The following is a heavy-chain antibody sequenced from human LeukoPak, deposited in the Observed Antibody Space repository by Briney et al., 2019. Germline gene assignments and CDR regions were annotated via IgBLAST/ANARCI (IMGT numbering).Heavy chain of an antibody. J-gene: IGHJ6*02. CDR2: INHSGST. V-gene: IGHV4-34*01. Sequence: PSETLSLTCAVYGGSFSGYYWSWLRQPPGKGLEWIGEINHSGSTNYNPSLKSRVTISVDTSKNQFSLKLSSVTAADTAVYYCARVGKNYYGSGSYYTYYYYGMDVWGQGTTVTVSS. D-gene: IGHD3-10*01. CDR3: ARVGKNYYGSGSYYTYYYYGMDV. CDR1: GGSFSGYY.